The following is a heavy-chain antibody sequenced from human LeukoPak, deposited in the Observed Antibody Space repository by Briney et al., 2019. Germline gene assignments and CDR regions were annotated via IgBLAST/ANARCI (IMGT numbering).Heavy chain of an antibody. CDR1: GFTFSSYG. CDR2: ISYDGGNK. CDR3: AKVPRQNGWFPLSDY. D-gene: IGHD6-19*01. V-gene: IGHV3-30*18. Sequence: SGGSLRLSCAASGFTFSSYGMHWVRQAPGKGLEWVAVISYDGGNKYYAESVKGRFTISRDNSKNTLYLQMNSLRAEDTAVYYCAKVPRQNGWFPLSDYWGQGALVTVAS. J-gene: IGHJ4*02.